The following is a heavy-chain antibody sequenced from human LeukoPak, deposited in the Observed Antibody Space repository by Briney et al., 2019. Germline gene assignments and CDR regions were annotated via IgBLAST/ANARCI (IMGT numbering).Heavy chain of an antibody. V-gene: IGHV3-48*04. D-gene: IGHD6-13*01. CDR2: ISSSGSTI. Sequence: GGSLRLSCTVSGFTFSSYSMNWVRQAPGKGLEWVSYISSSGSTIYYADSVKGRFTISRDNAKNSLYLQMNSLRAEDTAVYYCAGSWSPYDAFDIWGQGTMVTVSS. J-gene: IGHJ3*02. CDR1: GFTFSSYS. CDR3: AGSWSPYDAFDI.